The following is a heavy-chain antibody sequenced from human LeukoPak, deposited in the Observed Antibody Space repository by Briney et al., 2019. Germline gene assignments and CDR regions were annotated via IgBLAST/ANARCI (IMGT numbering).Heavy chain of an antibody. CDR2: ISSSSSYI. Sequence: GGSLRLSCAASGFTFSSYSMNWVRQAPGKGLEWVSSISSSSSYIDYADSVKGRFTISRDNAKNSLYLQMNSLRAEDTAVYYCARRDHGDYGDEYWGQGTLVTASS. V-gene: IGHV3-21*01. CDR1: GFTFSSYS. J-gene: IGHJ4*02. D-gene: IGHD4-17*01. CDR3: ARRDHGDYGDEY.